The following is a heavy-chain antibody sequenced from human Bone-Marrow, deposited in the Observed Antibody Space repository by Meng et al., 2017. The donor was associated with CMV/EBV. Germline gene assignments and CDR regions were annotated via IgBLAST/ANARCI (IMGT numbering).Heavy chain of an antibody. V-gene: IGHV6-1*01. CDR2: TYYRSKWYT. CDR3: ARDWNYVIVY. D-gene: IGHD1-7*01. CDR1: GDSVSSNSAA. Sequence: SQTLSLSCAISGDSVSSNSAAWNWIRQSPSRGLEWLGRTYYRSKWYTDYAVSVKSRITINPDTSNNQFSLQPNSVTPEYTAVYYCARDWNYVIVYWGQGTLVTVAS. J-gene: IGHJ4*02.